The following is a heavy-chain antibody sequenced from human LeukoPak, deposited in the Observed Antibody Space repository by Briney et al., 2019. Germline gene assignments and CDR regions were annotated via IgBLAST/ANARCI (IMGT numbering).Heavy chain of an antibody. CDR1: GFAFSSYS. J-gene: IGHJ4*02. CDR2: ISSSSSYI. Sequence: PGGSLRLSCAASGFAFSSYSMNWVRQAPGKGLEWVSSISSSSSYIYYADSVKGRFTISRDNAKNSLYPQMNSLRAEDTAVYYCARVGGPYYFDYWGQGTLVTVSS. CDR3: ARVGGPYYFDY. V-gene: IGHV3-21*01.